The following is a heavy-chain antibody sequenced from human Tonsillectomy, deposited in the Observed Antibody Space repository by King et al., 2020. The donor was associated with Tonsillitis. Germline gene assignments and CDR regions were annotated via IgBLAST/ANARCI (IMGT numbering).Heavy chain of an antibody. V-gene: IGHV3-30*01. CDR2: ITYDGINE. D-gene: IGHD1-14*01. CDR3: ATAEGTDGPIFDY. J-gene: IGHJ4*02. Sequence: VQLVESGGGVVQSGRSLRLSCAASGFTFTSRFMQWVRQTPGRGLQWVAVITYDGINEYYADPVKGRFIISRDIFRNTVYLQMNSLRPDDTAVYYCATAEGTDGPIFDYWGQGTLVAVSS. CDR1: GFTFTSRF.